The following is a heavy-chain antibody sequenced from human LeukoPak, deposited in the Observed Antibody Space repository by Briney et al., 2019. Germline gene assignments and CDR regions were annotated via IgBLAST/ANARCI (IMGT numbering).Heavy chain of an antibody. CDR2: IFYSGST. V-gene: IGHV4-39*01. CDR1: SGSISTSNYY. CDR3: ASGVVVITTRPFDY. Sequence: SETLSLTCTVSSGSISTSNYYWGWVRQPPGKALEWIGNIFYSGSTYYSPSLKSRVTISLDTSRNQFSLKLSSVTAADTAVYYCASGVVVITTRPFDYWGQGTLVTVSS. D-gene: IGHD3-22*01. J-gene: IGHJ4*02.